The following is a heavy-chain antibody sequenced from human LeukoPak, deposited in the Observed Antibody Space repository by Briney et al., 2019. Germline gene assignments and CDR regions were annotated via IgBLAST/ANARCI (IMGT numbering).Heavy chain of an antibody. Sequence: GGSLRLSCAASGFTFSSYGMHWVRQAPGKGLEWVAFIRYDGSNKYYADSVRGRFTISRDNSRNTLYLQMNSLRAEDTAVYYCAKDVESAYDCSGYYSPFDSWAQGTLVTVSS. CDR2: IRYDGSNK. CDR1: GFTFSSYG. D-gene: IGHD3-22*01. J-gene: IGHJ4*02. CDR3: AKDVESAYDCSGYYSPFDS. V-gene: IGHV3-30*02.